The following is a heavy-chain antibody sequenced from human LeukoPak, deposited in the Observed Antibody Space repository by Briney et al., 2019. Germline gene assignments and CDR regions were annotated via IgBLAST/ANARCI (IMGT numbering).Heavy chain of an antibody. CDR1: GGSFSGYY. J-gene: IGHJ4*02. V-gene: IGHV4-59*12. Sequence: PSETLSLTCAVYGGSFSGYYWSWIRQPPGKGLEWIGYIYYSGSTYYNPSLKSRVTISVDTSKNQFSLKLSSVTAADTAVYYCARAQTMVRGVMPLDYWGQGTLVTVSS. CDR2: IYYSGST. CDR3: ARAQTMVRGVMPLDY. D-gene: IGHD3-10*01.